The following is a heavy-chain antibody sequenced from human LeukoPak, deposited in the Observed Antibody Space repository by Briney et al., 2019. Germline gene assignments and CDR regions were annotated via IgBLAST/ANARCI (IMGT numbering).Heavy chain of an antibody. CDR2: ISSRSGYI. Sequence: GGSLRLSCVGSGFTFDTYSMNWVRQAPGKGLEWVSSISSRSGYIYYADSVKGRFTISRDNANNSVYLQMNRLKAEDTAVYYCARVRWGDFSPQCDYWGQGTLITVSS. V-gene: IGHV3-21*01. CDR3: ARVRWGDFSPQCDY. J-gene: IGHJ4*02. CDR1: GFTFDTYS. D-gene: IGHD2-21*02.